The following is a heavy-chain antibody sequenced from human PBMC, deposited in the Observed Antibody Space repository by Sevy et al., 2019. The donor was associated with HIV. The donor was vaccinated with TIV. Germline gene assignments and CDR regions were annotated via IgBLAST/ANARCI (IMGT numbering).Heavy chain of an antibody. CDR2: INGGGGNT. V-gene: IGHV3-23*01. D-gene: IGHD3-22*01. CDR1: GFTFSRYP. CDR3: ARSQSGYFDSSGPLDF. Sequence: GGSLRLSCAGAGFTFSRYPMSWVRQAPGRGLEWVSGINGGGGNTFYADSVKGRFTISRDNSKNTLYLQMHSLRAEDTAVYYCARSQSGYFDSSGPLDFWGQGTLVTVSS. J-gene: IGHJ4*02.